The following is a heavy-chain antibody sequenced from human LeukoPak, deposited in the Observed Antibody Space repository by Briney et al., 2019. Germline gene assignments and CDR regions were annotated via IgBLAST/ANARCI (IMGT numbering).Heavy chain of an antibody. J-gene: IGHJ6*03. CDR1: GGSFSGYY. D-gene: IGHD1-26*01. CDR3: ARARSGSYYYYYYYMDV. CDR2: INHSGST. V-gene: IGHV4-34*01. Sequence: PSETLSLTCAVYGGSFSGYYWSWIRQPPGKGLEWIGEINHSGSTNYNPSLKSRVTISVDTSKNQLSLKLSSVTAADTAVYYCARARSGSYYYYYYYMDVWGKGTTVTVSS.